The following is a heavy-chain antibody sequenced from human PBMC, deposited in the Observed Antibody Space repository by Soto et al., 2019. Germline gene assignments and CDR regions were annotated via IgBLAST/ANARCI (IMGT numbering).Heavy chain of an antibody. D-gene: IGHD2-15*01. CDR2: ISGSGGST. CDR3: AKDQALCSGGSCYVWHDY. J-gene: IGHJ4*02. Sequence: GGSLRLSCAASGFTFSSYAMSWVRQAPGKGLEWVSAISGSGGSTYYADSVKGRFTISRDNSKNTLYLQMNSLRAEDTAVYYFAKDQALCSGGSCYVWHDYWGQGTLVTVSS. CDR1: GFTFSSYA. V-gene: IGHV3-23*01.